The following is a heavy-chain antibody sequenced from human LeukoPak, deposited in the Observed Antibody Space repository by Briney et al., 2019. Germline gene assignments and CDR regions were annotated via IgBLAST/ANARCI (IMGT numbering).Heavy chain of an antibody. J-gene: IGHJ1*01. V-gene: IGHV1-2*02. CDR2: SNPNRGGT. Sequence: ASVKVSFKASGYTFSGYYMHWVRQPPGQGLDWMGWSNPNRGGTNYAQKFQGRVTMTRDTSISTAYMELSRLRSDDTAVYYCARGYPLSTTAAGTYFQHWGQGTLVTVSS. CDR3: ARGYPLSTTAAGTYFQH. D-gene: IGHD6-13*01. CDR1: GYTFSGYY.